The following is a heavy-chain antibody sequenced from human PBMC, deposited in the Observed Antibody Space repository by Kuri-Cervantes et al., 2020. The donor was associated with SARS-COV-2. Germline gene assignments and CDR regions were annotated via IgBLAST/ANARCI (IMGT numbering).Heavy chain of an antibody. CDR2: INPNSGGT. Sequence: ASVKVSCKAYGYTFTGYYIHWLRQAPGQGFEWMGWINPNSGGTKFAQKFQDRVTMTRDTSIATAYMELSSLRSEDTAVYYCARNPHSLTSYYYYYMDVWGKGTTVTVSS. D-gene: IGHD4/OR15-4a*01. CDR3: ARNPHSLTSYYYYYMDV. V-gene: IGHV1-2*02. J-gene: IGHJ6*03. CDR1: GYTFTGYY.